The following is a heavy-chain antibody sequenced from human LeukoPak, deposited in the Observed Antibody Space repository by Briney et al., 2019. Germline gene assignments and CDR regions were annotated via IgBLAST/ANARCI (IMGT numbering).Heavy chain of an antibody. D-gene: IGHD3-10*01. J-gene: IGHJ4*02. Sequence: GAALQISYKGSGSGFTSFWIGWVRPTPGKGREWMGIMYPGGSDTSYSPSFQGQVTISAEKSISTAYLQWSSLKASDAAMYYCSRRYYASGSFVFDYWGQGTLVTVSS. CDR2: MYPGGSDT. CDR1: GSGFTSFW. V-gene: IGHV5-51*01. CDR3: SRRYYASGSFVFDY.